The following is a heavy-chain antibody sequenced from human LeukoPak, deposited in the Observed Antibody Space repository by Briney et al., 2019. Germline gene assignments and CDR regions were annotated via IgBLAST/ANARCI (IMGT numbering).Heavy chain of an antibody. V-gene: IGHV3-20*04. CDR2: INWIGDST. J-gene: IGHJ6*03. CDR3: ARRESTYQNYYYFYYMDV. CDR1: GFTFDDYG. Sequence: GGSLRLSCAASGFTFDDYGMSWVRQAPGKGLEWVSGINWIGDSTSYADSVKGRFTISRDNAKNSLYLQMNSLRAEDTALYYCARRESTYQNYYYFYYMDVWGKGTTVTVSS.